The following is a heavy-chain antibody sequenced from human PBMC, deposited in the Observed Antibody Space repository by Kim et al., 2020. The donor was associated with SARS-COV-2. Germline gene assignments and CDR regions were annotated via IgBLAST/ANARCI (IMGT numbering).Heavy chain of an antibody. CDR3: ARDRCSSTSCYTFDAFDI. D-gene: IGHD2-2*02. CDR2: IYTSGST. CDR1: GGSISSYY. V-gene: IGHV4-4*07. J-gene: IGHJ3*02. Sequence: SETLSLTCTVSGGSISSYYWSWIRQPAGKGLEWIGRIYTSGSTNYNPSLKSRVTMSVDTSKNQFSLKLSSVTAAGTAVYYCARDRCSSTSCYTFDAFDIWGQGTMVTVSS.